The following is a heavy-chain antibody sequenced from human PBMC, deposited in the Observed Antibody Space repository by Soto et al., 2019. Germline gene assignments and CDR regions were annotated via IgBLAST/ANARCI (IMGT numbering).Heavy chain of an antibody. CDR3: ARLMTDGDRLIYYYYDMDV. CDR2: IYYSGST. CDR1: GGSISSGGYY. D-gene: IGHD4-17*01. J-gene: IGHJ6*02. Sequence: QVQLQESGPGLVKPSQTLSLTCTVSGGSISSGGYYWSWIRQHPGKGLEWIGYIYYSGSTYYNPSLKSRLTIPVDSSTNRSSPKQSSVTAADTAVYYCARLMTDGDRLIYYYYDMDVWGQGTTVTVSS. V-gene: IGHV4-31*03.